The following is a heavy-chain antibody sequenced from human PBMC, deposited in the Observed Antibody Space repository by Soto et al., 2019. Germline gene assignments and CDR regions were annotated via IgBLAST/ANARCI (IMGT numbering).Heavy chain of an antibody. J-gene: IGHJ6*02. CDR2: IYSGGST. CDR3: ARDFPPDIFTGYSGLPYYGMDV. CDR1: GFTVSSNY. V-gene: IGHV3-53*01. Sequence: TGGSLRLSCAASGFTVSSNYMSWVRQAPGKGLEWVSVIYSGGSTYYADSVKGRFTISRDNSKSTLYLQMNSLRAEDTAVYYCARDFPPDIFTGYSGLPYYGMDVWGQGTTVTVSS. D-gene: IGHD3-9*01.